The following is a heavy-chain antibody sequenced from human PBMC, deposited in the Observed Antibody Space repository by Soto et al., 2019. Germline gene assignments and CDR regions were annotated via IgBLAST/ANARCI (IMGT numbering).Heavy chain of an antibody. CDR3: ATSGPSRARIYYYGMDV. CDR1: GGTFSSYA. J-gene: IGHJ6*02. CDR2: IIPIFGTA. V-gene: IGHV1-69*13. Sequence: ASVKVSCKASGGTFSSYAISWVRQAPGQGLEWMGGIIPIFGTANYAQKFQGRVTITADESTSTAYMELSSLRSEDTAVYYCATSGPSRARIYYYGMDVWGQGTTVTVSS. D-gene: IGHD6-25*01.